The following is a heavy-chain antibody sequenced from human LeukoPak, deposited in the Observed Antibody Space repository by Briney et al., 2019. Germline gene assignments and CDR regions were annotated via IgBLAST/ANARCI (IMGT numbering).Heavy chain of an antibody. V-gene: IGHV4-39*01. D-gene: IGHD2-15*01. CDR1: GGSVSSSSYH. CDR2: VFYSGST. Sequence: SETLSLTCTVSGGSVSSSSYHWGWIRQPPGKGLEWIGSVFYSGSTYYNPSLKSRVTMSVDTSKNQFSLKRSSVIAADTAVYYCARLWSTDCSGGSCPHQPNYWGQGTLVTVSS. J-gene: IGHJ4*02. CDR3: ARLWSTDCSGGSCPHQPNY.